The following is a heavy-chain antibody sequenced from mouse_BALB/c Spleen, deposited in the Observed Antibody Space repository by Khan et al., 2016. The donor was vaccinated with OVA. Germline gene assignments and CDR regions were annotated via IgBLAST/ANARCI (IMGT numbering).Heavy chain of an antibody. CDR3: AREGYYGNARAWFAY. D-gene: IGHD2-1*01. CDR2: IYPGNVNT. Sequence: QMQLKESGPELVKPGASVRISCKASGYTFTDYYINWMKQRPGQGLEWIGWIYPGNVNTKYNEKFKDKAILTADKSSSTAYMQLSSLTSEDSAVYFCAREGYYGNARAWFAYWGQGTLVTVST. J-gene: IGHJ3*01. V-gene: IGHV1-84*01. CDR1: GYTFTDYY.